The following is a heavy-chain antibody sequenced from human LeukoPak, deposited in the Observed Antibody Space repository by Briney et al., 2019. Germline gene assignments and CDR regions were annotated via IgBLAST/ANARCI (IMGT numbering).Heavy chain of an antibody. Sequence: SETLSLTCTVSGGSISSSSYYWGWIRQPPGKGLEWIGSIYYSGSTYHNPSLKSRVTISVDTSKNQFSLKLSSVTAADTAVYYCARIYYDFWSGYGKYYFDYWGQGTLVTVSS. V-gene: IGHV4-39*01. CDR3: ARIYYDFWSGYGKYYFDY. CDR1: GGSISSSSYY. J-gene: IGHJ4*02. D-gene: IGHD3-3*01. CDR2: IYYSGST.